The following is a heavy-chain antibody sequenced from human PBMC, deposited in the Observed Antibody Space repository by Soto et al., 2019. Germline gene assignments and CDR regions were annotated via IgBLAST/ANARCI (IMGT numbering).Heavy chain of an antibody. V-gene: IGHV3-23*01. CDR3: ARDLSWGSNWYYYMDV. D-gene: IGHD7-27*01. Sequence: GGSLRLSCAASGFTFSSYAMSWVRQAPGKGLEWVSAISGSGGSTYYADSVKGRFTISRDNSRNTLYLQMNSLRAEDTAVYYCARDLSWGSNWYYYMDVWGKGTTVTVSS. J-gene: IGHJ6*03. CDR2: ISGSGGST. CDR1: GFTFSSYA.